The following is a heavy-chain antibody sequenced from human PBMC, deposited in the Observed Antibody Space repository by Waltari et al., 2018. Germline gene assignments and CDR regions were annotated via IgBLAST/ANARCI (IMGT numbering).Heavy chain of an antibody. J-gene: IGHJ4*02. V-gene: IGHV3-21*01. D-gene: IGHD5-18*01. CDR1: GFTFSSYS. Sequence: EVQLVESGGGLVKPGGSLRLSCAASGFTFSSYSMNWVRQAPGKGAEWVLIISSSSSYIYYADSVKGRFTISRDNAKNSLYLQMNGLRAEDTAVYYCARGYLGYRPGGGGFDYWGQGTLVTVSS. CDR3: ARGYLGYRPGGGGFDY. CDR2: ISSSSSYI.